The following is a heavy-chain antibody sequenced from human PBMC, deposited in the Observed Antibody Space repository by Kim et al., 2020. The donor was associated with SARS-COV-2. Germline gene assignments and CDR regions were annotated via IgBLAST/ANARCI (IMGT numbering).Heavy chain of an antibody. CDR1: GYTFTSYY. Sequence: ASVKVSCKASGYTFTSYYMHWVRQAPGQGLEWMGIINPSGGSTSYAQKFQGRVTMTRDTSTSTVYMELSSLRSEDTAVYYCARDSSDGSDYGDFSPSFDYWGQGTLVTVSS. CDR3: ARDSSDGSDYGDFSPSFDY. CDR2: INPSGGST. D-gene: IGHD4-17*01. J-gene: IGHJ4*02. V-gene: IGHV1-46*01.